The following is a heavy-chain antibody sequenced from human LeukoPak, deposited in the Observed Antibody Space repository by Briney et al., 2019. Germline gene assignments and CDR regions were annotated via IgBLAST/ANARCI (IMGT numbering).Heavy chain of an antibody. CDR3: ARTSAKSHYYYYGMDV. D-gene: IGHD4/OR15-4a*01. CDR1: GYTFTGYY. CDR2: INPNSGGT. Sequence: ASVKVSCKASGYTFTGYYMHWVRQAPGQGLEWMGRINPNSGGTNYAQKFQGRVTMTRDTSISTAYMELSRLRSDGTAVYYCARTSAKSHYYYYGMDVWGQGTTVTVSS. V-gene: IGHV1-2*06. J-gene: IGHJ6*02.